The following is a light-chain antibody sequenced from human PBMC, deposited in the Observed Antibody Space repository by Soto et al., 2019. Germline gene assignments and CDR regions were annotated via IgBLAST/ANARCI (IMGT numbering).Light chain of an antibody. J-gene: IGKJ5*01. CDR2: GAS. V-gene: IGKV3-20*01. Sequence: EIVLTQAPGTLALSPGERATLSCGASQSIKGNYLAWYQQKPGQAPRLLIYGASGRATGIPDNFSGSGSGTDFTLTLTRLEPEDFAVYYCQQYGTSPITFGQGTRLEIK. CDR3: QQYGTSPIT. CDR1: QSIKGNY.